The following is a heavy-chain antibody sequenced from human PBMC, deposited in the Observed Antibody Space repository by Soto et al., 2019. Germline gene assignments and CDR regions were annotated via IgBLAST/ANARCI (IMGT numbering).Heavy chain of an antibody. CDR3: ARGVAGPLNWFDP. Sequence: ASVKVSCKASGGTFSSYAISWVRQAPGQRLEWMGGIIPIFGTANYAQKFQGRVTITADESASTAYMELSSLRSEDTAVYYCARGVAGPLNWFDPWGQGTLVTAPQ. J-gene: IGHJ5*02. CDR1: GGTFSSYA. D-gene: IGHD6-19*01. CDR2: IIPIFGTA. V-gene: IGHV1-69*13.